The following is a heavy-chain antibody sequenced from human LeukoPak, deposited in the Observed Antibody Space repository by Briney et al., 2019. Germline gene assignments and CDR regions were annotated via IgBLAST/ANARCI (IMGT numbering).Heavy chain of an antibody. CDR3: ARISDHNWYFDL. D-gene: IGHD1-14*01. V-gene: IGHV1-8*01. J-gene: IGHJ2*01. CDR2: MNPSSGYT. CDR1: GYPFTTYD. Sequence: ASVKVSCKASGYPFTTYDINWVRKATGQGLEWMGWMNPSSGYTGYSQKVQGRVTMTRNTSITTAFMELSSLRSEDTAVYYCARISDHNWYFDLWGRGTLVTVSS.